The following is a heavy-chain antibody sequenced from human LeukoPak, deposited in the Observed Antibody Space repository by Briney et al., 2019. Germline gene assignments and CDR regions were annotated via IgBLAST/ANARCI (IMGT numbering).Heavy chain of an antibody. Sequence: GGSLRLSCAASGFTFSSNYMSWVRQAPGKGLEWVSVIYSGGSTYYADSVKGRFTISRDNSKNTLYLQMNSLRAEDTAVYYCARDGQDILTGYSYYYYMDVWGKGTTVTVSS. CDR1: GFTFSSNY. CDR2: IYSGGST. V-gene: IGHV3-66*02. J-gene: IGHJ6*03. D-gene: IGHD3-9*01. CDR3: ARDGQDILTGYSYYYYMDV.